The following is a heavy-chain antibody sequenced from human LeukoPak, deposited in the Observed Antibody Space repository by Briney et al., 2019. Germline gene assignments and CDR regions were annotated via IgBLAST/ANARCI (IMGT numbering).Heavy chain of an antibody. Sequence: GGSLRLSCAASGFTFSSYAMSWVRQAPGKGLEWVSAISGSGGSTYYADSVKGRFTISRDNAKNSLYLQMNSLRAEDTAVYYCARGRSSSWYDYWGQGTLVTVSS. CDR2: ISGSGGST. CDR1: GFTFSSYA. CDR3: ARGRSSSWYDY. J-gene: IGHJ4*02. D-gene: IGHD6-13*01. V-gene: IGHV3-23*01.